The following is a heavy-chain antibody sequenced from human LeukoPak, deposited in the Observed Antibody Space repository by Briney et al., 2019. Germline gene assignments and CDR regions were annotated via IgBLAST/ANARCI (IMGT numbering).Heavy chain of an antibody. D-gene: IGHD3-10*01. J-gene: IGHJ4*02. Sequence: GGSLRLSCAASGFTVSSNYMSWVRQAAGKGVEWDSVIYSGGSTYYEDSVKGRFTISRDNSKNTLYLQMNSLRAEDTAVYYCARDQYYYGSGTIDYWGQGTLVTVSS. CDR2: IYSGGST. V-gene: IGHV3-66*02. CDR1: GFTVSSNY. CDR3: ARDQYYYGSGTIDY.